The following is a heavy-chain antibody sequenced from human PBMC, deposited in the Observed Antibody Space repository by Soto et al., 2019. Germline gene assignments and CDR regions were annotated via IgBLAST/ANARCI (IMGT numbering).Heavy chain of an antibody. D-gene: IGHD6-6*01. V-gene: IGHV3-30*02. CDR1: GFTFRSYG. Sequence: GGSLRLSCAASGFTFRSYGIHWVRQAPGKGLEWVALIWYDGSKKYYADSVKGRFAISRDNSKNTLYLQMNSLRAEDTAVYYCAKDPHSSSSVVYYYYYMDVWGKGTTVTVSS. CDR2: IWYDGSKK. CDR3: AKDPHSSSSVVYYYYYMDV. J-gene: IGHJ6*03.